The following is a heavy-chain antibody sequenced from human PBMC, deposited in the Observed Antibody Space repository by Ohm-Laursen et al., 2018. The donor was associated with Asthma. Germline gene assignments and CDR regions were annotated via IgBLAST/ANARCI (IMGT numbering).Heavy chain of an antibody. CDR3: ARDRAGTFGGVIARDFDS. D-gene: IGHD3-16*02. V-gene: IGHV3-33*01. CDR1: GFTFSSYG. CDR2: IWYDGSNK. Sequence: SLRLSCAASGFTFSSYGMHWVRQAPGKGLEWVAVIWYDGSNKYYADSVKGRFTISRDNSKNTLYLQMNSLRAEDTAVYYCARDRAGTFGGVIARDFDSWGQGTLVTVSS. J-gene: IGHJ4*02.